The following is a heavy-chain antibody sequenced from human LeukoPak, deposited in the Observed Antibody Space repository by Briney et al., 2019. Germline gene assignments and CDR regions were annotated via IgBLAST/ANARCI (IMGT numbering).Heavy chain of an antibody. D-gene: IGHD6-19*01. J-gene: IGHJ4*02. CDR1: GYTFTSYD. V-gene: IGHV7-4-1*02. CDR3: TRSPSYSSGWRLDY. Sequence: ASVKVSCKASGYTFTSYDINWVRQATGQGLEWMGWINTNTGNPTYAQGFTGRFVFSLDTSVSTAYLQISSLKAEDAAVYYCTRSPSYSSGWRLDYWGQGTLVTVSS. CDR2: INTNTGNP.